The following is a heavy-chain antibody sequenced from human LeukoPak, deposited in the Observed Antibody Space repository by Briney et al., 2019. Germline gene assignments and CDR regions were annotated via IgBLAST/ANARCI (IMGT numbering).Heavy chain of an antibody. D-gene: IGHD6-13*01. V-gene: IGHV1-46*01. CDR1: GYTFTSYY. J-gene: IGHJ4*02. CDR2: INPSGGST. Sequence: ASVKVSCKASGYTFTSYYMHWVRQAPGQGLEWMGIINPSGGSTSYAQKFQGRVTMTRDTSTSTVYMELSSLRSEDTAVYYCARDPRYRQQLVLFDYWGQGTLVTVSS. CDR3: ARDPRYRQQLVLFDY.